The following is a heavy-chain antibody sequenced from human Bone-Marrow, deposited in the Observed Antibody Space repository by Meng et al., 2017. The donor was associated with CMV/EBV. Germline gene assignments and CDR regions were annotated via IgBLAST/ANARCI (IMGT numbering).Heavy chain of an antibody. CDR2: MNPNSGNT. D-gene: IGHD2-2*01. Sequence: ASVKVSCKASGYTFTSYDINWVRQATGQGLEWMGWMNPNSGNTGYAQKFQGRVTMTRNTSISTAYMELSRLRSDDTAVYYCARAIRGRNIVVVPAASPWGQGTLVTVSS. CDR3: ARAIRGRNIVVVPAASP. CDR1: GYTFTSYD. V-gene: IGHV1-8*01. J-gene: IGHJ5*02.